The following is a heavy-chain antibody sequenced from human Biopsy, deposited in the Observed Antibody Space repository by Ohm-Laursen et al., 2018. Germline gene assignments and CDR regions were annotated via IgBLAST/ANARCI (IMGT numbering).Heavy chain of an antibody. Sequence: SETLSLTCAVSGYSVTNDYYWGWIRQPPGKGLEWIGNIYYDGITYYNPSLKSRVAMSVDTSKNQSSLRLTSVTAADTAVYYCARVAGDYAYYYGMDVWGQGTTVIVSS. J-gene: IGHJ6*02. V-gene: IGHV4-38-2*01. D-gene: IGHD4-17*01. CDR3: ARVAGDYAYYYGMDV. CDR1: GYSVTNDYY. CDR2: IYYDGIT.